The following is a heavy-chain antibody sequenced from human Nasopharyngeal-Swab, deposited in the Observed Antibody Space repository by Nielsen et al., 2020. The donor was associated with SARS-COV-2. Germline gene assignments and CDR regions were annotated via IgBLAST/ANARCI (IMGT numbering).Heavy chain of an antibody. V-gene: IGHV3-23*01. J-gene: IGHJ3*02. CDR1: GFTFTNYA. CDR3: ARGYSGYDDAFDI. CDR2: ISGGGGNA. D-gene: IGHD5-12*01. Sequence: GESLKISCAASGFTFTNYAMSWVRQAPGKGLEWVSSISGGGGNAYYADSVEGRFTISRDNSKNTLYLQMNSLRAEDTAVFYCARGYSGYDDAFDIWGQGTMVTVSS.